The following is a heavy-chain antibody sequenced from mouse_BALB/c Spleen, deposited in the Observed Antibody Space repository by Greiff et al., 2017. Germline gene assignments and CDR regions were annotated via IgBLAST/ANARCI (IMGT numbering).Heavy chain of an antibody. CDR2: ISSGSSTI. D-gene: IGHD2-10*02. Sequence: EVKLVESGGGLVQPGGSRKLSCAASGFTFSSFGMHWVRQAPEKGLEWVAYISSGSSTIYYADTVKGRFTISRDNPKNTLFLQMTSLRSEDTAMYYCARGEGYGPYAMDYWGQGTSVTVSS. CDR1: GFTFSSFG. V-gene: IGHV5-17*02. J-gene: IGHJ4*01. CDR3: ARGEGYGPYAMDY.